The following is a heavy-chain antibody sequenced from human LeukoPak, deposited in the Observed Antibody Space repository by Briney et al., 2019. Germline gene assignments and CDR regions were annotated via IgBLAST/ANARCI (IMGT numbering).Heavy chain of an antibody. Sequence: SETLSLTCTVSGGSISSSSYYWGWIRQPPGKGLEWIGGIYYSGSTYYNPSLKSRVTISVDTSKNQFSLKLSSVTAADTAVYYCARHVLGAFDIWGQGTMVTVSS. J-gene: IGHJ3*02. CDR3: ARHVLGAFDI. CDR2: IYYSGST. D-gene: IGHD4/OR15-4a*01. V-gene: IGHV4-39*01. CDR1: GGSISSSSYY.